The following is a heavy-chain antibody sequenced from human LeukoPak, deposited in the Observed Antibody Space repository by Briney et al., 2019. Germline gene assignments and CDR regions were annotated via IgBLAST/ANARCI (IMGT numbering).Heavy chain of an antibody. J-gene: IGHJ6*03. CDR2: ISWDGGST. Sequence: GGSLRLSCAASGFTFDDYAMHWVRQAPGKGLEWVSLISWDGGSTYYADSVKGRFTISRDNSKSSLYLQMNSLRAEDTDLYYCAKAYYHYYYYMDVWGKGTTVTVSS. CDR1: GFTFDDYA. CDR3: AKAYYHYYYYMDV. V-gene: IGHV3-43D*03.